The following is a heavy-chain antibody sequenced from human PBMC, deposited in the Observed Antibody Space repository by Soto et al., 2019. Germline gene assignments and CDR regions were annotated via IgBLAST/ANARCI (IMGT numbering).Heavy chain of an antibody. V-gene: IGHV3-72*01. D-gene: IGHD3-22*01. CDR2: TRNKASSYTT. Sequence: EVQLVESGGGLVQPGGSLRLSCAASGFSFSDYYINWVRQAPGKGLEWVGRTRNKASSYTTDYAAFVIGRFTISRDDSKNLIYLQMNSLKTEDTAVYYCAREGSSRGPDYEYWGQGTLVTVSS. J-gene: IGHJ4*02. CDR1: GFSFSDYY. CDR3: AREGSSRGPDYEY.